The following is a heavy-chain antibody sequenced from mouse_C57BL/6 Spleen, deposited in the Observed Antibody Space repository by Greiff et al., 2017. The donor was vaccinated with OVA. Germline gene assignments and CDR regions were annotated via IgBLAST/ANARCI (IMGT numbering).Heavy chain of an antibody. Sequence: QVQLKESGPELVKPGASVKISCKASGYAFSSSWMNWVKQRPGKGLEWIGRIYPGDGDTNYNGKFKGKATLTADKSSSTAYMQLSSLTSEDSAVYFCAREPYDYAYAMDYWGQGTSVTVSS. J-gene: IGHJ4*01. CDR2: IYPGDGDT. CDR3: AREPYDYAYAMDY. D-gene: IGHD2-4*01. V-gene: IGHV1-82*01. CDR1: GYAFSSSW.